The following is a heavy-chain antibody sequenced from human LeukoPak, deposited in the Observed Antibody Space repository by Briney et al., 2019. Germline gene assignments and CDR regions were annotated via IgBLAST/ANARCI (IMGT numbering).Heavy chain of an antibody. CDR2: IRYDGSNK. J-gene: IGHJ4*02. CDR1: GFTFSSYG. D-gene: IGHD3-9*01. CDR3: AKDDILTGYSLDY. V-gene: IGHV3-30*02. Sequence: GGSLRLSCAASGFTFSSYGMHWVRQAPGKGLEWVAFIRYDGSNKYYADSVKGRFTISRDNSKNTLYLQINSLRTEDTAIYYCAKDDILTGYSLDYWGQGTLVTVSS.